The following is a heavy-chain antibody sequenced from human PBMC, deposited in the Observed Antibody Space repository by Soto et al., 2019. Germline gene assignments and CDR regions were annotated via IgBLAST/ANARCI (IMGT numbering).Heavy chain of an antibody. CDR2: INGDGSGT. J-gene: IGHJ5*02. V-gene: IGHV3-74*01. D-gene: IGHD4-17*01. CDR1: GFTFSNYW. CDR3: ARGGLRAYWIDP. Sequence: EVQLVESGGGLVQPGGSLRLSCAASGFTFSNYWIHWVRQVPGEGLVWLSRINGDGSGTNYADSVKGRFTISRDNAKNTVYVQMNSLRAEDTAVYYCARGGLRAYWIDPWGQGTLVIVSS.